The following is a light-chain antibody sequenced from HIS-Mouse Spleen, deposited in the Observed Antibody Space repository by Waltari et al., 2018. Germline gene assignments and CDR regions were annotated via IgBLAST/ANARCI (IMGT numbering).Light chain of an antibody. CDR1: SSDVGGYNY. J-gene: IGLJ1*01. CDR2: EVS. CDR3: SSYTSSSTLYV. Sequence: QSALTQPASVSGSPGQSITISCTGTSSDVGGYNYVSWYQQHPGKAPKLMIYEVSNRPSGVSNRVSGSKSGNTAYLTISGLQAEDEADYYCSSYTSSSTLYVFGTGTKVTVL. V-gene: IGLV2-14*01.